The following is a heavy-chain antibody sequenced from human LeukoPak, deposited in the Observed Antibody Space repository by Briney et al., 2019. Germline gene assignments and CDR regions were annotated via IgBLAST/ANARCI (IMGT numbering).Heavy chain of an antibody. CDR1: GFTFSNYE. Sequence: GGSLRLSCAASGFTFSNYEMNWVRQAPGKGLEWVSYISSSVTTMYYADSVKGRFTISRDNAKNSLYLQMNSLRAEDTAVYYCARDVVITSPLGYYHYGMDVWGQGITVTVSS. D-gene: IGHD3-22*01. CDR3: ARDVVITSPLGYYHYGMDV. V-gene: IGHV3-48*03. CDR2: ISSSVTTM. J-gene: IGHJ6*02.